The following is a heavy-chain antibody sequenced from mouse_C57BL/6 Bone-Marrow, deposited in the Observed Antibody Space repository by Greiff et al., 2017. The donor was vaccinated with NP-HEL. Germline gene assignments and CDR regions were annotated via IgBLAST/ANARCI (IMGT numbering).Heavy chain of an antibody. J-gene: IGHJ4*01. V-gene: IGHV3-4*01. D-gene: IGHD1-1*01. Sequence: EVQLVESGPALVKPSQTVSLTCTVTGYSITNGNLWWNWIRQVSGSKLEWIGYISSSGSTYSNPFLKSRISITTETSKNQLFLPLNSVTTEVIATYYCARGGYYSSSPYAMDYWGQGTSVTVSS. CDR3: ARGGYYSSSPYAMDY. CDR2: ISSSGST. CDR1: GYSITNGNLW.